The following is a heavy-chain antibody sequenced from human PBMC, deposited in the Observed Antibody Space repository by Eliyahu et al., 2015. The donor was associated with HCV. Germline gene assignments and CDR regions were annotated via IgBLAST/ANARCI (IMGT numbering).Heavy chain of an antibody. D-gene: IGHD2-2*01. CDR1: GYTFTSYD. CDR2: MNPNSGNT. J-gene: IGHJ3*02. V-gene: IGHV1-8*01. Sequence: QVQLVQSGAEVKKPGASVKVSCKASGYTFTSYDINWVRQATGQGLEWMGWMNPNSGNTXYAQKFQGRVTMTRNTSISTAYMELSSLRSEDTAVYYCARADCSSTSCLPAPFDIWGQGTMVTVSS. CDR3: ARADCSSTSCLPAPFDI.